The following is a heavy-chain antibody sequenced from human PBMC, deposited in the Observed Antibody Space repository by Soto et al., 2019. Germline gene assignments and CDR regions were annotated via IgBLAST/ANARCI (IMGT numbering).Heavy chain of an antibody. J-gene: IGHJ4*02. CDR3: ARSPGKYNSGWNDY. D-gene: IGHD6-19*01. CDR2: INSDGSST. CDR1: GFTFSNYW. Sequence: PGGSLRLSCAASGFTFSNYWRHWVRQAPGKGLVWVSRINSDGSSTSYADSVSGRFTISRDNAKNTLYLQMNSLRDEDTAVYYCARSPGKYNSGWNDYGGQGTLVTAPQ. V-gene: IGHV3-74*01.